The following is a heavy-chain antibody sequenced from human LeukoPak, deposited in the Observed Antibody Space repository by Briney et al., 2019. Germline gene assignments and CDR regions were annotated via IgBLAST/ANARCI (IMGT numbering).Heavy chain of an antibody. Sequence: KAGGSLRLSCAASGFTVSSNEMSWVRQAPGKGLEWVSSISSSSSYIYYADSVKGRFTISRDNSKNTLYLQMNSLRAEDTAVYYCTYSSSTDYWGQGTLVTVSS. V-gene: IGHV3-21*01. J-gene: IGHJ4*02. CDR3: TYSSSTDY. CDR1: GFTVSSNE. CDR2: ISSSSSYI. D-gene: IGHD6-13*01.